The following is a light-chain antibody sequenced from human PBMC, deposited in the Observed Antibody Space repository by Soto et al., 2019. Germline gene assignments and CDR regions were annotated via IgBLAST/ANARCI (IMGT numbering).Light chain of an antibody. CDR3: SSYTSINTYV. CDR1: SSDVGGYNY. Sequence: QSALTQPRSVSGSPGQSVTISCTGTSSDVGGYNYVSWYQQHPGKAPKLMIYDVSKRPSGVPDRFSGSKSGNTASLTISGLLAEDEADYYCSSYTSINTYVFGTGTKLTVL. J-gene: IGLJ1*01. V-gene: IGLV2-11*01. CDR2: DVS.